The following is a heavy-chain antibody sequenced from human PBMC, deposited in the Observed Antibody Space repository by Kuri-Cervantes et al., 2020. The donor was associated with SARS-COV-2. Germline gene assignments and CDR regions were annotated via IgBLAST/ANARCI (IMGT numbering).Heavy chain of an antibody. D-gene: IGHD3-3*01. CDR3: ARGDYDFWGPYYYYGMDV. CDR2: INHSGST. CDR1: GGSFSGYY. V-gene: IGHV4-34*01. J-gene: IGHJ6*02. Sequence: SETLSLTCAVYGGSFSGYYWSWIRQPPGKGLEWIGEINHSGSTNYNPSLKSRVTISVDTSENQFSLKLLSVTAADTAVYYCARGDYDFWGPYYYYGMDVWGQGTTVTVSS.